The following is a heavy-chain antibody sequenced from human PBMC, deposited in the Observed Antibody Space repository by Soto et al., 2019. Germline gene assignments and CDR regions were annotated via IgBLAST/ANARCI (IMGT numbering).Heavy chain of an antibody. CDR1: GGSVSSGSYY. CDR3: GRVVYYYDNSGYFDY. J-gene: IGHJ4*02. CDR2: VYYSGST. V-gene: IGHV4-61*01. Sequence: PSETLSLTCTVSGGSVSSGSYYWSWVRQPPGKGLEWIGYVYYSGSTNYNPSLKSRVSISVDTSKNQFSLKLSSVAAAETAVYYCGRVVYYYDNSGYFDYWGQGALVTVSS. D-gene: IGHD3-22*01.